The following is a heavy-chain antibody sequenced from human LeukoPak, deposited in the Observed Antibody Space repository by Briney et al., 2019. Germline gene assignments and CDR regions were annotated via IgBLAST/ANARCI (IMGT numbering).Heavy chain of an antibody. CDR1: GFTFSSYA. CDR3: AKENPRSGWDFDY. Sequence: TGGSLRLSCAASGFTFSSYAMSGGRQAPGKGLEWVSGISGSGGSTYYADSVKGRFTISRDNSKSTLYLQMNSLRADDTAVYYCAKENPRSGWDFDYWGQGTLVTVSS. V-gene: IGHV3-23*01. CDR2: ISGSGGST. D-gene: IGHD6-19*01. J-gene: IGHJ4*02.